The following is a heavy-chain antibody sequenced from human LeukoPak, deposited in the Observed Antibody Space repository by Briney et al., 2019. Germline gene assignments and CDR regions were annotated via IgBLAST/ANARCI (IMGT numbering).Heavy chain of an antibody. J-gene: IGHJ4*02. CDR2: ISYDGSNK. D-gene: IGHD6-13*01. CDR1: GFTFSSYA. V-gene: IGHV3-30*04. CDR3: ARGYSSSWYQSGDY. Sequence: GGSLRLSCAASGFTFSSYAMHWVRQAPGKGLEWVAVISYDGSNKYYADSVKGRFTISRDNSKNTLYLQMNSLRAEDTAVYYCARGYSSSWYQSGDYWGQGTLVTVSS.